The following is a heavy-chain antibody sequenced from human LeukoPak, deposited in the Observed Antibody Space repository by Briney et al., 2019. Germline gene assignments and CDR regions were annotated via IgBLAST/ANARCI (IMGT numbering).Heavy chain of an antibody. Sequence: SETLSLTCTVSGASLSTENYYWGWIRQPPGKGLEWIGSIYYSGKTYYNSSLQSRVSLSVDTSKNQFSLKLRSVTAADTAVYYCAIPVSDNWGQGTLVTVSS. CDR3: AIPVSDN. D-gene: IGHD4-17*01. CDR2: IYYSGKT. V-gene: IGHV4-39*07. J-gene: IGHJ4*02. CDR1: GASLSTENYY.